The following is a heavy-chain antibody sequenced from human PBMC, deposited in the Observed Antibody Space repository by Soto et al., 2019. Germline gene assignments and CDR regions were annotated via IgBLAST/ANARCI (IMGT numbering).Heavy chain of an antibody. CDR2: INSGGTQI. J-gene: IGHJ4*02. CDR3: AGGSTTVTYLGFDY. V-gene: IGHV3-21*04. Sequence: EVQLVESGGGLVKPGRSLRLTCEASGFTFSSYSMHWVRQAPGKGLEWVSSINSGGTQIYYADSVKGRFSTSRDTVKRSLFLQMNSLRAEDTGVYFCAGGSTTVTYLGFDYWGQGALLSVS. D-gene: IGHD4-17*01. CDR1: GFTFSSYS.